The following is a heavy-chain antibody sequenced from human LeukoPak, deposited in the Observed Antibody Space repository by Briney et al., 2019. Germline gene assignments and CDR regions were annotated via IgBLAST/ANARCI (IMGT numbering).Heavy chain of an antibody. J-gene: IGHJ6*02. D-gene: IGHD6-13*01. CDR1: GYTFTNYD. CDR3: AGARLIAAHTYYYGMDV. Sequence: GASVKVSCKASGYTFTNYDINWVRQAPGQGLEWMGGIIPIFGTANYAQKFQGRVTITADESTSTAYMELSSLRSEDTAVYYCAGARLIAAHTYYYGMDVWGQGTTVTVSS. V-gene: IGHV1-69*13. CDR2: IIPIFGTA.